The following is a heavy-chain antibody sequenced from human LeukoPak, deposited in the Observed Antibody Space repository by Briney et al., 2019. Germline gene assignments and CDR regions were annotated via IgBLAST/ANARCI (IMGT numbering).Heavy chain of an antibody. J-gene: IGHJ5*02. CDR1: GGSISSRSYY. D-gene: IGHD5-18*01. CDR2: IYYSGST. Sequence: PSETLSLTCTVSGGSISSRSYYWGWIRQPPGKGLEWIGSIYYSGSTYYNPSLKSRVTISVDTPKNQFSLNLNSVTAADTAVYYCARYSYGGEDWFDPWGQGTLVTVSS. V-gene: IGHV4-39*01. CDR3: ARYSYGGEDWFDP.